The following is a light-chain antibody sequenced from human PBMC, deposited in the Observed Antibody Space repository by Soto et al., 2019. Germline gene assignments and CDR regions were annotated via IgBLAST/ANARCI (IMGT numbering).Light chain of an antibody. CDR2: DTS. V-gene: IGKV3-20*01. Sequence: EVVLTQSPVTLSLSPGERATLSCRASQSVGSYLSWYQQKPGQAPRLLIYDTSNRATGVPERFSGSGSGTDFTLTIFRLEPEDSAVFYCQHYGYSPYTFGQGSKLEIK. CDR3: QHYGYSPYT. CDR1: QSVGSY. J-gene: IGKJ2*01.